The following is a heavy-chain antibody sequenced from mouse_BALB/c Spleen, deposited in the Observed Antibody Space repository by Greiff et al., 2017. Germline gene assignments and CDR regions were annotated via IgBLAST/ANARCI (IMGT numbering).Heavy chain of an antibody. CDR1: GFTFSSFG. J-gene: IGHJ2*01. V-gene: IGHV5-17*02. CDR2: ISSGSSTT. D-gene: IGHD1-1*01. CDR3: ARSGATVVGGD. Sequence: VQLKESGGGLVQPGGSRKLSCAASGFTFSSFGMHWVRQAPEKGLEWVAYISSGSSTTDYADTVKGRFTISRDNPKNTLFLQMTSLRSEDTAMYYCARSGATVVGGDWGQGTTLTVSS.